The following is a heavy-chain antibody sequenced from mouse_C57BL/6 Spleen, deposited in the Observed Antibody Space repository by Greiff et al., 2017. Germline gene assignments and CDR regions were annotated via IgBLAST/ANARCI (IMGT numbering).Heavy chain of an antibody. Sequence: QVQLQQSGAELVKPGASVKISCKASGYAFSSYWMNWVKQRPGKGLEWIGQIYPGDGDTTYNGKLKGKATLTAAKSSSTAYMQLSSLTSEDSAFYFCARSETTTVVAPGDFDVWGTGTTVTVSS. D-gene: IGHD1-1*01. CDR1: GYAFSSYW. CDR2: IYPGDGDT. V-gene: IGHV1-80*01. CDR3: ARSETTTVVAPGDFDV. J-gene: IGHJ1*03.